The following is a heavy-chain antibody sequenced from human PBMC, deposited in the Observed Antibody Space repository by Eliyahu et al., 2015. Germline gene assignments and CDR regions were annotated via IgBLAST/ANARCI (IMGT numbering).Heavy chain of an antibody. CDR3: AKSLYENIWGGNYWFFDL. CDR2: NSASGGTS. V-gene: IGHV3-23*01. J-gene: IGHJ2*01. D-gene: IGHD3-16*01. Sequence: GKGLEWVSANSASGGTSFYADSVKGRFTISRDNSKNTVYLEMKSLTAADTAIYYCAKSLYENIWGGNYWFFDLWGRGTLVTVSS.